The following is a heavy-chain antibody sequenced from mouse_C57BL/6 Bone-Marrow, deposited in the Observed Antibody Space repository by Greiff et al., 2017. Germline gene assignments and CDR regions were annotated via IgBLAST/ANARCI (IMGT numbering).Heavy chain of an antibody. Sequence: VQLQQPGAELVMPGASVKLSCKASGYTFTSYWMHRVKQRPGQGLEWIGEIDPSDSYTNYNQKFKGKSTLTVDKSSSTAYMQLSSLTSEDSAVYYWARYRIYYDYDGFDYWGQGTTLTVSS. CDR2: IDPSDSYT. D-gene: IGHD2-4*01. J-gene: IGHJ2*01. V-gene: IGHV1-69*01. CDR3: ARYRIYYDYDGFDY. CDR1: GYTFTSYW.